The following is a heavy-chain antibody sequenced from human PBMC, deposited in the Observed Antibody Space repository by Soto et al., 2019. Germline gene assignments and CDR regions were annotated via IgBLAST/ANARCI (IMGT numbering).Heavy chain of an antibody. CDR3: AREASTGRFDY. V-gene: IGHV1-69*01. CDR1: GGTFSSYA. CDR2: IIPIFGTA. D-gene: IGHD3-10*01. Sequence: QVQLVQSGAEVQKPGSSVKVSCKASGGTFSSYAISWVRQAPGQGLEWMGGIIPIFGTANYAQKFQGRVTITAEEVKSTAYMELSSMRSEDKAVYYCAREASTGRFDYWGQGTLVTVSS. J-gene: IGHJ4*02.